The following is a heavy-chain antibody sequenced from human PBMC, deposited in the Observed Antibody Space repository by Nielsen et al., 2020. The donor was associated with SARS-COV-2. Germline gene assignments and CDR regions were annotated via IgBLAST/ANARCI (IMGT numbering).Heavy chain of an antibody. V-gene: IGHV4-59*01. CDR1: RGSISSYY. CDR3: ARGQSGLAWFDS. Sequence: SETLSLTCTVSRGSISSYYWSWIRQPPGKGLEWIGYIYNSGSTNYNPPLKSRVAISVDTSKNQFSLKLSSVTAADTAIYYCARGQSGLAWFDSWGQGTLVTVSS. D-gene: IGHD3-10*01. J-gene: IGHJ5*01. CDR2: IYNSGST.